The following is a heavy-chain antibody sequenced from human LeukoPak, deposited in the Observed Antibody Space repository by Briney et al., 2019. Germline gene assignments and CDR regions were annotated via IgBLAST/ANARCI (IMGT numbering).Heavy chain of an antibody. CDR2: IYHSGST. D-gene: IGHD3-9*01. Sequence: SETLSLTCAVSGGSISSSNWWSWVRQPPGKGLEWIGEIYHSGSTDYNPSLKSRVTISVDKSKNQSSLKLSSVTAADTAVYYCARGRRELRYGPDYWGQGTLVTVSS. J-gene: IGHJ4*02. CDR3: ARGRRELRYGPDY. CDR1: GGSISSSNW. V-gene: IGHV4-4*02.